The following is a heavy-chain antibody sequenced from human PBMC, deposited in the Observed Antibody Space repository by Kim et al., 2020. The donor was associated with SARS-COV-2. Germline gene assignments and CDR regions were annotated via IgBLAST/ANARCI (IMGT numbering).Heavy chain of an antibody. CDR2: ISAYNGNT. CDR3: ARVKTYYYYSSPRDAFDI. Sequence: ASVKVSCKTSGYTFTSYGISWVRQAPGQGLEWMGWISAYNGNTNYAQKFQGRVTMTTDTSTDTAYMELRSLRSDDTAVYFCARVKTYYYYSSPRDAFDIW. D-gene: IGHD3-22*01. V-gene: IGHV1-18*01. CDR1: GYTFTSYG. J-gene: IGHJ3*02.